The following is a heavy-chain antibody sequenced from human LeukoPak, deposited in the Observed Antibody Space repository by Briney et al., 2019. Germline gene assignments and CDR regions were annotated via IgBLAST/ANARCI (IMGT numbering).Heavy chain of an antibody. CDR3: ARGIDKWQLLGYYYYYGMDV. CDR1: GGSISSYY. D-gene: IGHD2-15*01. Sequence: SETLSLTCTVSGGSISSYYWSWIRQPPGKGLEWIGYIYYSGSTNYNPSLKSRVTISVDTSKNQFSLKLSSVTAADTAMYYCARGIDKWQLLGYYYYYGMDVWGQGTTVTVSS. J-gene: IGHJ6*02. CDR2: IYYSGST. V-gene: IGHV4-59*01.